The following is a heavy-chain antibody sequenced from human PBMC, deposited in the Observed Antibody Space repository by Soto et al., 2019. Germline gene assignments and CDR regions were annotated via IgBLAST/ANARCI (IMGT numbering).Heavy chain of an antibody. J-gene: IGHJ4*02. CDR1: GFTFSSYS. CDR2: ISSSSSYI. CDR3: ARPYGDYVGYFDY. D-gene: IGHD4-17*01. V-gene: IGHV3-21*01. Sequence: EVQLVESGGGLVKPGGSLRLSCAASGFTFSSYSMNWVRQAPGKGLEWVSSISSSSSYIYYADSVKGRFTISRDNAKNSLYLQMNSLRAEDTAVYYCARPYGDYVGYFDYWGQGTLATVSS.